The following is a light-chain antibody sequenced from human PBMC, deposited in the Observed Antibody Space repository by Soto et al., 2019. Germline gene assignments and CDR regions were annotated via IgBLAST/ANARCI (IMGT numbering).Light chain of an antibody. Sequence: AIRMTQSPSSFSASTGDRVTITCRASQGISNYLAWYQQKPGKAPNLLIYSASTLQSGVPSRFSGGGSGTDFTLTISSLQPEDFATYYCQHYNSYSEAFGQGTKVDIK. CDR1: QGISNY. CDR2: SAS. J-gene: IGKJ1*01. CDR3: QHYNSYSEA. V-gene: IGKV1-8*01.